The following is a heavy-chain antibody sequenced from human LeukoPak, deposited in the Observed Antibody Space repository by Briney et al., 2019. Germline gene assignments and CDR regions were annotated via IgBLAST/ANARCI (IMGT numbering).Heavy chain of an antibody. CDR1: GYTFTGYY. J-gene: IGHJ4*02. Sequence: GASVKVSCKASGYTFTGYYMHWVRQAPGQGLEWMGWINPNSGGTNYAQKFQGRVTMTRDTSISTAYMELSRLRSDDTAVYYCARDSDGGNSFGFDHWGQGTLVTVSS. D-gene: IGHD4-23*01. CDR2: INPNSGGT. CDR3: ARDSDGGNSFGFDH. V-gene: IGHV1-2*02.